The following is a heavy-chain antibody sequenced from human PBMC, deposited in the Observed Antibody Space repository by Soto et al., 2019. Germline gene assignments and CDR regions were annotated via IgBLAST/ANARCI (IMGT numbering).Heavy chain of an antibody. D-gene: IGHD3-10*01. Sequence: WASVKVSCKASGGTFSSYAISWVRQAPGQGLEWMGGIIPIFGTANYAQKFQGRVTITADEPTSTAYMELSSLRSEDTAVYYCARLPSGSHPFDPWGQGTLVTVSS. CDR1: GGTFSSYA. CDR2: IIPIFGTA. V-gene: IGHV1-69*13. CDR3: ARLPSGSHPFDP. J-gene: IGHJ5*02.